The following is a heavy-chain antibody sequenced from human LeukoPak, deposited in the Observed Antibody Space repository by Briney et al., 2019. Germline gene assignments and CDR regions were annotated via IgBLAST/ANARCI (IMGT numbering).Heavy chain of an antibody. V-gene: IGHV4-39*01. CDR1: GGSISSSSYY. D-gene: IGHD3-22*01. Sequence: SETLSLTCTVSGGSISSSSYYWGWIRQPPGKGLEWIGSIYYSGSTYYNPSLKSRVTISVDTSKNQFSLKLSSVGAADTAVYYCAGSSGYLFDPWGQGILVTVSS. J-gene: IGHJ5*02. CDR2: IYYSGST. CDR3: AGSSGYLFDP.